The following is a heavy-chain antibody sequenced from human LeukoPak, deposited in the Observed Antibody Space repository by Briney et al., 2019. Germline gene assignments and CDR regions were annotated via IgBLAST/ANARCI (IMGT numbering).Heavy chain of an antibody. CDR1: EFSFSGYG. CDR2: ISYDGSNK. D-gene: IGHD2-8*02. CDR3: AKRGVLEDFQH. Sequence: GGSLRLSCAASEFSFSGYGMHWVRQAPGKGLEWVAVISYDGSNKYYADSVKGRFTISRNNSNNTLYLQMNSLRIEDTAVYYCAKRGVLEDFQHWGQGTLLIVSS. J-gene: IGHJ1*01. V-gene: IGHV3-30*18.